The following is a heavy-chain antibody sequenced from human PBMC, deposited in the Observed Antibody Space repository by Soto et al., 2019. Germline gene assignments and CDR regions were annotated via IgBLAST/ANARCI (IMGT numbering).Heavy chain of an antibody. D-gene: IGHD3-10*01. CDR3: ARQGFGPLHGLVDV. V-gene: IGHV4-59*08. J-gene: IGHJ6*04. CDR2: VQHSWGS. CDR1: GGSISSYY. Sequence: QVQLQESGPGLVKPSETLSLSCTVSGGSISSYYWSWFRQSPGKRMEWIGYVQHSWGSSYNPSLQSRVAISLGTSKSQFSLKVTSVTATYTAVYYCARQGFGPLHGLVDVWGEGTTVTVSS.